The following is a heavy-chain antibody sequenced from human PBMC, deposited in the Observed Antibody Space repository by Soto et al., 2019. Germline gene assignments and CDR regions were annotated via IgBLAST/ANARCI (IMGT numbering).Heavy chain of an antibody. CDR2: INWNSDI. D-gene: IGHD3-16*01. V-gene: IGHV3-9*01. Sequence: PGGSLRLSCAVSGFTFDDNAMHWVRQAPEKGLEWVSGINWNSDIGYADPVKGRFTISRDNAEKSLYLQMNSLRAEDTALYYCAISQDRGGRTTFIYWGQGTQVTVSS. CDR1: GFTFDDNA. J-gene: IGHJ4*02. CDR3: AISQDRGGRTTFIY.